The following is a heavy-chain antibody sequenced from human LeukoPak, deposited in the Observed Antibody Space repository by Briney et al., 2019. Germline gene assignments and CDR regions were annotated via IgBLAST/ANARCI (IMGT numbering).Heavy chain of an antibody. J-gene: IGHJ6*03. Sequence: SETLSLTCTVSGGSISSYYWSWIRQPPGKGLEWIGYIYTSGSTDYNPSLKRRVTISVDTSKNQFSLKLSSVTAADTAVYYCARRTYSSSSRYYYYYMDVWGKGTTVTVSS. V-gene: IGHV4-4*09. CDR1: GGSISSYY. CDR3: ARRTYSSSSRYYYYYMDV. D-gene: IGHD6-6*01. CDR2: IYTSGST.